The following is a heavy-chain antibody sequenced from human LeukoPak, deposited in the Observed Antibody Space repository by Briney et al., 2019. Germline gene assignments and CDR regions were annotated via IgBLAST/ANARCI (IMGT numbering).Heavy chain of an antibody. J-gene: IGHJ6*03. CDR1: GYTFTSYG. V-gene: IGHV1-18*01. D-gene: IGHD6-13*01. CDR3: ARGYSSSWYSHYYYYYYMDV. Sequence: ASVKVSCKASGYTFTSYGISWVRQAPGQGLEWMGWTSAYNGNTNYAQKLQGRVTMTTDTSTSTAYMELRSLRSDDTAVYYCARGYSSSWYSHYYYYYYMDVWGKGTTVTVSS. CDR2: TSAYNGNT.